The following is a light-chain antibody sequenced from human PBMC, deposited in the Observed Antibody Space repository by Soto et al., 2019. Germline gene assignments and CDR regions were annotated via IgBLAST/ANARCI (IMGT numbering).Light chain of an antibody. J-gene: IGKJ1*01. CDR1: QSLSSSY. V-gene: IGKV3D-20*02. CDR2: DVS. Sequence: EIALTQSPGTLSLSPGERATLSCRASQSLSSSYLAWYQQKPGQAPRLLIYDVSNRATGIPARFSGSGSGTDFTLTISSLEPEDFAVYYCQQRSNWPRTFGQGTKVDIK. CDR3: QQRSNWPRT.